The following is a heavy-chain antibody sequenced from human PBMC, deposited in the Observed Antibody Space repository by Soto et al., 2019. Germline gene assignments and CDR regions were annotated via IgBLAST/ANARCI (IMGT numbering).Heavy chain of an antibody. V-gene: IGHV4-31*03. D-gene: IGHD2-2*01. Sequence: SETLSLTSTVSGGSTSRGGFYWRWIRQHPRKDQTRSGYLYYSGSTYYNPSLKRRVTISVDTSKNQFSLKLSSVTAADTAVYYCARMMTRGDGIVVVPDVVGIDVWGQVTTVTVS. CDR2: LYYSGST. CDR3: ARMMTRGDGIVVVPDVVGIDV. CDR1: GGSTSRGGFY. J-gene: IGHJ6*02.